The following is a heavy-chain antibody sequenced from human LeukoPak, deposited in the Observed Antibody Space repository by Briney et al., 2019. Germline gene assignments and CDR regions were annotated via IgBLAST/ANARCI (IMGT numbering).Heavy chain of an antibody. V-gene: IGHV3-30-3*01. D-gene: IGHD5-18*01. CDR3: ARETAMVTPLFDY. CDR1: GFTFSSYA. J-gene: IGHJ4*02. CDR2: ISYDGSNK. Sequence: GGSLRLSCAASGFTFSSYAMHWVRQAPGKGQEWVAVISYDGSNKYYADSVKGRFTISRDNSKNTLYLQMNSLRAEDTAVYYCARETAMVTPLFDYWGQGTLVTVSS.